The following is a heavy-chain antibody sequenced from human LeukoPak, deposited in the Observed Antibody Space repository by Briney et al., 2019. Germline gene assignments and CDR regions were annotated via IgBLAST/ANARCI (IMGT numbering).Heavy chain of an antibody. CDR2: IHYSGST. CDR3: ARLNSPGWFDP. J-gene: IGHJ5*02. Sequence: PSETLSLTCTVSGGSISSSIYFWGWIRQPPGKGLEWIGSIHYSGSTYYSPSLKSRLTISVDTSKNQFSLKLSSVTAADTAVYYCARLNSPGWFDPWGQGTLVTVSS. CDR1: GGSISSSIYF. V-gene: IGHV4-39*01.